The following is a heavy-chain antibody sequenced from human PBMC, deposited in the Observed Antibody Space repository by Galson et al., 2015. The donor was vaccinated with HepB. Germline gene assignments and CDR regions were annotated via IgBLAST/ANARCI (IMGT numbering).Heavy chain of an antibody. J-gene: IGHJ6*02. CDR3: ARDSFYDNTGYPVPRNFGVDV. Sequence: CAISGDSVSSSTAAWNWIRQSPSRGLEWLGRTYYRSKWYNDYAVSVKSRITINPDTSKNQFSLQLSSVTPDDTAVYYCARDSFYDNTGYPVPRNFGVDVWGQGTTVPVSS. CDR2: TYYRSKWYN. V-gene: IGHV6-1*01. CDR1: GDSVSSSTAA. D-gene: IGHD3-22*01.